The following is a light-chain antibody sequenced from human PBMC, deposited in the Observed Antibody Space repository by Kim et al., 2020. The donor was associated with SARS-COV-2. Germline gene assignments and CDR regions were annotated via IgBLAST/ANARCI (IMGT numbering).Light chain of an antibody. CDR1: QSISSY. CDR3: QQCYSNPRT. CDR2: AAS. V-gene: IGKV1-39*01. Sequence: ASVGDRVTITCRASQSISSYLDWYQQKPGKAPKLLIYAASSLQSGVPSRFSGSGSGTDFTLTISSLQPEDFATYYCQQCYSNPRTFGQGTKVDIK. J-gene: IGKJ1*01.